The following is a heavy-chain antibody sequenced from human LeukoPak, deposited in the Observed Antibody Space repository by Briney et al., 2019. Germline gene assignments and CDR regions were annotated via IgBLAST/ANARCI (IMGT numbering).Heavy chain of an antibody. J-gene: IGHJ6*03. D-gene: IGHD3-22*01. CDR2: MNPSGST. CDR1: GGSFSGYY. Sequence: SETLSLTCAVYGGSFSGYYWTWIRQTPERGLEWIGEMNPSGSTNYNPSLKSRVTISVDTSKNQFSLELSSVTAADTAVYYCARGRQDVTMIVVVMTAVSYYLDVWGKGTTVTVS. V-gene: IGHV4-34*01. CDR3: ARGRQDVTMIVVVMTAVSYYLDV.